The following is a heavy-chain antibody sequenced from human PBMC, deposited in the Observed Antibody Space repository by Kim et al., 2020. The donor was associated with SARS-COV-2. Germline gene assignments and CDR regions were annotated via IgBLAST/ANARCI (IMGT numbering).Heavy chain of an antibody. D-gene: IGHD3-3*01. CDR2: INHSGST. J-gene: IGHJ6*02. CDR3: ARGTTYYDFWSGYSYGMDV. Sequence: SETLSLTCAVYGGSFSGYYWSWIRQPPGKGLEWIGEINHSGSTNYNPSLKSRVTISVDTSKNQFSLKLSSVTAADTAVYYCARGTTYYDFWSGYSYGMDVWGQGTTVTVSS. CDR1: GGSFSGYY. V-gene: IGHV4-34*01.